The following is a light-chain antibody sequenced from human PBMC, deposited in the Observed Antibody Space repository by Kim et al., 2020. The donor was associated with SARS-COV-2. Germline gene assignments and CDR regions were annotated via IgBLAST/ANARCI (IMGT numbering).Light chain of an antibody. CDR2: DVS. CDR1: SSDVGGYNH. CDR3: SSYTSSSTLV. Sequence: GQAITISCTGTSSDVGGYNHVSWYQQHPGKAPKLMMYDVSKRPSGVSNRFSGSKSGNTASLTISGLQAEDEADYYCSSYTSSSTLVFGGGTQLTVL. V-gene: IGLV2-14*04. J-gene: IGLJ3*02.